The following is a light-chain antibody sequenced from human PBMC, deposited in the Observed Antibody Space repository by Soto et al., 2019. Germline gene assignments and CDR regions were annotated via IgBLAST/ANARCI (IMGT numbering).Light chain of an antibody. V-gene: IGKV3-15*01. CDR2: GIS. Sequence: EIVMTQSPATLSVSPGERATLSCRASQSVAANLAWYQQKPGQAPRLLISGISTRAAGVPARFSGSGSGTEFTLTISSLQSEDFAVYYCQQYNNWPPTFGQGTKVEIK. J-gene: IGKJ1*01. CDR1: QSVAAN. CDR3: QQYNNWPPT.